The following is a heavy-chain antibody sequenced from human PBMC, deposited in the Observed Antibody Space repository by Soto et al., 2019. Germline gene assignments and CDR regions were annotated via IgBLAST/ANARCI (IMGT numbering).Heavy chain of an antibody. D-gene: IGHD4-17*01. Sequence: QPGGSLRLSCAASGFTFSSYAMHWVRQAPGKGLEWVAVISYDGSNKYYADSVKGRFTISRDNSKNTLYLQMNSLRAEDTAVYYCAREADYGGNYFDYWGQGTLVTVSS. CDR3: AREADYGGNYFDY. CDR1: GFTFSSYA. V-gene: IGHV3-30-3*01. J-gene: IGHJ4*02. CDR2: ISYDGSNK.